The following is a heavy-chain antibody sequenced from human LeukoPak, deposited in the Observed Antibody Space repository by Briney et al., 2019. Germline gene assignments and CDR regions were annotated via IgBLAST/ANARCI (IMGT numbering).Heavy chain of an antibody. V-gene: IGHV4-38-2*02. CDR1: GYFVSAGYY. CDR2: ISHRGTT. J-gene: IGHJ4*02. D-gene: IGHD1-1*01. CDR3: TRERSGTIVDD. Sequence: PSETLSLTCAVSGYFVSAGYYWGWIRHSPGKGLEWIGSISHRGTTYHNPSLKSRVIMSFDTPMNQSSLSLAAVTAADTATYYCTRERSGTIVDDWGQGTLVTVSS.